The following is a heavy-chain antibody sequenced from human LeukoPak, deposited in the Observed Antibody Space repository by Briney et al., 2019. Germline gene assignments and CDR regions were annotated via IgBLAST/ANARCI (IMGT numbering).Heavy chain of an antibody. CDR2: ISGSGSST. J-gene: IGHJ4*02. D-gene: IGHD2-15*01. CDR1: GFTFSSYA. Sequence: PGGSLRLSCAASGFTFSSYAMNWVRQAPGKGLEWVSSISGSGSSTYYAASVKGRFTISRDNSKNTLYLQMSSLRAADTAIYYCSKLNLGDCSGGSCYPSDYWGQGTLVTVSS. V-gene: IGHV3-23*01. CDR3: SKLNLGDCSGGSCYPSDY.